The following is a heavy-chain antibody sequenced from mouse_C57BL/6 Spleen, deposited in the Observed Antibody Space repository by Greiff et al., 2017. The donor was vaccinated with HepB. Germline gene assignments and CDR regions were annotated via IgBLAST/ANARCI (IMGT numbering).Heavy chain of an antibody. CDR1: GYSITSGYD. CDR3: ARVGLRSPFAY. V-gene: IGHV3-1*01. CDR2: ISYSGST. D-gene: IGHD1-1*01. Sequence: EVKLMESGPGMVKPSQSLSLTCTVTGYSITSGYDWHWIRHFPGNKLEWMGYISYSGSTNYNPSLKSRISITHDTSKNHFFLKLNSVTTEDTATYYCARVGLRSPFAYWGQGTLVTVSA. J-gene: IGHJ3*01.